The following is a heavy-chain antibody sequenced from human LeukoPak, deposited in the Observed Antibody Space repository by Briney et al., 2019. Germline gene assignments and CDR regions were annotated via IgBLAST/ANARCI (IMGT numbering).Heavy chain of an antibody. CDR2: ISSRSSYI. CDR3: AKESSGGWYFDY. CDR1: GFIFSSYS. D-gene: IGHD6-19*01. Sequence: GGSLRLSCAASGFIFSSYSMNWVRQAPGKGLEWVSSISSRSSYIYYADSVKGRFTISRDNAKNSLYLQMNSLRAEDTAVYYCAKESSGGWYFDYWGQGTLVTVSS. V-gene: IGHV3-21*04. J-gene: IGHJ4*02.